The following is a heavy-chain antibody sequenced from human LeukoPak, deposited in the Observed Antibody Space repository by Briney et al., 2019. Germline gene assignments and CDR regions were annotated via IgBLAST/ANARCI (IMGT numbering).Heavy chain of an antibody. CDR1: RYSFTGNY. CDR3: ARDSVDQGFDL. CDR2: INTNSGGT. Sequence: RASVKVSCKASRYSFTGNYIHWVRQAPGQGLEWMGWINTNSGGTNSAQHFKGRVTMTRDTSISTAYMELSSLTSDATAMYYCARDSVDQGFDLWGQGTMVTVSS. J-gene: IGHJ3*01. V-gene: IGHV1-2*02. D-gene: IGHD2-2*01.